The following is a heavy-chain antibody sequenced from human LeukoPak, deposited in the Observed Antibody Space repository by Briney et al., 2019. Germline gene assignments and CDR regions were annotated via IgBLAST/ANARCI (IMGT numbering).Heavy chain of an antibody. CDR1: GFTFSSYA. D-gene: IGHD3-16*01. V-gene: IGHV3-7*05. J-gene: IGHJ4*02. Sequence: GRSLRLSCAASGFTFSSYAMHWVRQAPGKGLEWVANIIQDGSEKYYVDSVKGRFTISRDNAKNSLYLQMNSLRAEDTAVYYCARERYIPGGRDYWGQGTLVTVSS. CDR3: ARERYIPGGRDY. CDR2: IIQDGSEK.